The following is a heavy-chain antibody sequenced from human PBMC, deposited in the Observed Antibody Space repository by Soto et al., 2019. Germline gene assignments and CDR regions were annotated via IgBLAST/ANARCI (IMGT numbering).Heavy chain of an antibody. V-gene: IGHV1-69*13. CDR3: ARDRSHHYYDSSGYSSNFDY. J-gene: IGHJ4*02. CDR1: GGTFSSYA. Sequence: GASVKVSCKASGGTFSSYAISWVRQAPGQGLEWMGGIIPIFGTANYAQKFQGRVTITADESTSTAYMELSSLRSEDTAVYYCARDRSHHYYDSSGYSSNFDYWGQGTLVTVSS. D-gene: IGHD3-22*01. CDR2: IIPIFGTA.